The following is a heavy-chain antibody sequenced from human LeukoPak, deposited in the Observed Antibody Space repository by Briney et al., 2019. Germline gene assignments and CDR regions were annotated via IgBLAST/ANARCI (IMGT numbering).Heavy chain of an antibody. CDR3: ARVVDYYGSGSYYVGDWFDP. Sequence: ASVKVSCKASGYTFTSYGISWVRQAPGQGLEWMGWISAYNGNTNYAQKLQGRVTMTTDTSTSTAYMELRSLRSDDTAVYYCARVVDYYGSGSYYVGDWFDPWGQGTLVTVSS. CDR1: GYTFTSYG. V-gene: IGHV1-18*01. CDR2: ISAYNGNT. J-gene: IGHJ5*02. D-gene: IGHD3-10*01.